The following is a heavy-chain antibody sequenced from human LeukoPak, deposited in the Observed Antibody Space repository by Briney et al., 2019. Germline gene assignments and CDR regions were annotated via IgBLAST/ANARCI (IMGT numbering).Heavy chain of an antibody. CDR3: ARVAFGLYVMDV. V-gene: IGHV3-21*01. Sequence: GGSLRLSCAASGFTFSTYSMNWVRQAPGKGLEWVSPISSDSNYRFYADSLKGRFTISRDNAKNSLYLQMLSLRAEDTAVYYCARVAFGLYVMDVWGQGTTVAVSS. D-gene: IGHD3/OR15-3a*01. J-gene: IGHJ6*02. CDR1: GFTFSTYS. CDR2: ISSDSNYR.